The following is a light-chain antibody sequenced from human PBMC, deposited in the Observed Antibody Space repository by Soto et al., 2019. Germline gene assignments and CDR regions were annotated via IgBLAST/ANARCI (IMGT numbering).Light chain of an antibody. CDR2: LGS. V-gene: IGKV2-28*01. Sequence: IVMTQSPLSLPVTPGEPASISCRSSQSLLHSNGYNYLDWYLQKPGQSPQLLIYLGSNRASGVADRFSGSGSGTDFTLKISRVEAEDVGVYYCMQALQTPSTFGQGTRLEIK. CDR3: MQALQTPST. J-gene: IGKJ5*01. CDR1: QSLLHSNGYNY.